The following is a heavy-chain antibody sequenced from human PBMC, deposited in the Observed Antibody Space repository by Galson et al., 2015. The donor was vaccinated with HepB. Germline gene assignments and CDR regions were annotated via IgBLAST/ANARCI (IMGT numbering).Heavy chain of an antibody. V-gene: IGHV6-1*01. CDR1: GDSVSSNSAA. CDR3: ARDIDGNNQWLVRFFAFDI. CDR2: TYYRSKWYN. D-gene: IGHD6-19*01. J-gene: IGHJ3*02. Sequence: CAISGDSVSSNSAAWNWVRQSPSRGLEWLGRTYYRSKWYNDYAVSVKSRITINPDTSKNQFSLQLNSVTPEDTAVYYCARDIDGNNQWLVRFFAFDIWGQGTMVTVSS.